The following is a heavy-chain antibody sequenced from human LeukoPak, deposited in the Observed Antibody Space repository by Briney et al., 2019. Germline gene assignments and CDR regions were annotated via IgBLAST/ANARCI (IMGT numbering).Heavy chain of an antibody. D-gene: IGHD1-26*01. V-gene: IGHV3-30*03. Sequence: PGRSLRLSCAASGFIFDNFGMHWVRQVPGKGLEWLALISHDGSNEYYGDFVKGRFTISRDNSKNTLYLQMNSLRSEDTAVYYCARDPGSRVGASMSWFDPWGQGTLVTVSS. CDR2: ISHDGSNE. J-gene: IGHJ5*02. CDR3: ARDPGSRVGASMSWFDP. CDR1: GFIFDNFG.